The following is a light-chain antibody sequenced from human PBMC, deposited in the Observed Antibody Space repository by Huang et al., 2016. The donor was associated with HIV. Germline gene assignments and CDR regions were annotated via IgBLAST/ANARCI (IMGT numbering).Light chain of an antibody. Sequence: DIQMTQSPSILSASLGDRVTITCRASQSVSTWLAWYQQKPGHPPKRLIYKSSTLESGVPSRLSGSGAGTEFTLTISSLQPDDFATYYCQQYNTFWTFGQGTKV. CDR2: KSS. CDR3: QQYNTFWT. V-gene: IGKV1-5*03. J-gene: IGKJ1*01. CDR1: QSVSTW.